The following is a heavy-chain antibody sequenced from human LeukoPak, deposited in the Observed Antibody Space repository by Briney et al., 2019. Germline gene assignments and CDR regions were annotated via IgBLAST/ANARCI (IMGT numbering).Heavy chain of an antibody. CDR2: IYSGGST. J-gene: IGHJ4*02. Sequence: GGSLRLSCAASGFTVSSNYMSWVRQAPGKGLEWVSVIYSGGSTYYADSVKGRFTISRDNSKDTLYLQMNSLRAEDTAVYYCARDSSSWYYFDYWGQGTLVTVSS. CDR3: ARDSSSWYYFDY. D-gene: IGHD6-13*01. V-gene: IGHV3-66*01. CDR1: GFTVSSNY.